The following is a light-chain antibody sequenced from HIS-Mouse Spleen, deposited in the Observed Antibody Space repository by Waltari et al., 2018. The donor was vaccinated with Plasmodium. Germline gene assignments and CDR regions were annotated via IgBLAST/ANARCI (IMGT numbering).Light chain of an antibody. Sequence: DIHMTQSPSTLSASLGDRVTITCRASQSISSWLAWYQQKPGKAPKLLIYKASSLESGVPSRFSGSGSGTEFTLTISSLQPDDFATYYCQQYNSYSYTLGQGTKLEIK. CDR1: QSISSW. CDR2: KAS. CDR3: QQYNSYSYT. J-gene: IGKJ2*01. V-gene: IGKV1-5*03.